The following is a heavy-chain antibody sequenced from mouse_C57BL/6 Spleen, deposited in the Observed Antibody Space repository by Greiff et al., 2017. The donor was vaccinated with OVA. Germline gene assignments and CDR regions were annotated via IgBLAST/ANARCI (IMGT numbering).Heavy chain of an antibody. CDR3: TRSYGPHAMDY. Sequence: LQESGAELVRPGASVTLSCKASGYTFTDYEMHWVKQTPVHGLEWIGAIDPETGGTAYNQKFKGKAILTADKSSSTAYMELRSLTSEDSAVYYCTRSYGPHAMDYWGQGTSVTVSS. D-gene: IGHD3-3*01. CDR2: IDPETGGT. CDR1: GYTFTDYE. V-gene: IGHV1-15*01. J-gene: IGHJ4*01.